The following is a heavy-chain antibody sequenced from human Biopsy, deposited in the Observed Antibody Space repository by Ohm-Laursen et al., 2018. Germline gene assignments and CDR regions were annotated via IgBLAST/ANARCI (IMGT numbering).Heavy chain of an antibody. CDR2: IYHTGRT. D-gene: IGHD5-18*01. J-gene: IGHJ4*02. CDR1: GDSLRLPYY. V-gene: IGHV4-38-2*02. Sequence: GTLSLTCTVSGDSLRLPYYWGWIRQPPGKGLEYIGSIYHTGRTYYNPSLKSRVTMSIDTSKNHFSLDLSSVTAADTAVYFCARHRWDTVMVRQLSHFDAWGQGALVTVSS. CDR3: ARHRWDTVMVRQLSHFDA.